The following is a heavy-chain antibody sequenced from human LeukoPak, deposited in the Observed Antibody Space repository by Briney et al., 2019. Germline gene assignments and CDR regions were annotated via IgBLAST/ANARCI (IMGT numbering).Heavy chain of an antibody. J-gene: IGHJ3*02. CDR1: GGSISSYY. Sequence: PSETLSLTCTVSGGSISSYYWSWIRQPPGEGLEWIGYIYYSGSTNYNPSLKSRVTISVDTSKNQFSLKLSSVTAADTAVYYCARDRGSYGAFDIWGQGTMVTVSS. V-gene: IGHV4-59*12. CDR3: ARDRGSYGAFDI. CDR2: IYYSGST. D-gene: IGHD1-26*01.